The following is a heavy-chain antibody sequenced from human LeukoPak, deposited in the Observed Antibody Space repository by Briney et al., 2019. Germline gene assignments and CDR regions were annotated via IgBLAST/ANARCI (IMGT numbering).Heavy chain of an antibody. J-gene: IGHJ4*02. CDR1: GFTFRDYY. Sequence: GGSLRLSCAASGFTFRDYYMSWIRQAPGKGLEWVSYISSSSSYTNYADPVKGRFTISRDNAKNSLYLQMNSLRAEDTAVYYCARDIWFGEGYFDYWGQGTLVTVSS. V-gene: IGHV3-11*06. CDR2: ISSSSSYT. CDR3: ARDIWFGEGYFDY. D-gene: IGHD3-10*01.